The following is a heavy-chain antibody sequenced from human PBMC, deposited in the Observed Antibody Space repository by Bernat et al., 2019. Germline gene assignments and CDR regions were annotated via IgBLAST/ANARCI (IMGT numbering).Heavy chain of an antibody. CDR2: ISGNGNNK. CDR3: ARDRTVSRSPFGYYGMDV. V-gene: IGHV3-23*04. D-gene: IGHD3-10*01. CDR1: GFTFNKNA. Sequence: EVLLVETGGDLVQPGGSLRLSCIASGFTFNKNAMSWVRQAPGKGLEWVSSISGNGNNKYYADSVKGRFTVSRDNSKNKVYLQLNSLTPDDTAVYFCARDRTVSRSPFGYYGMDVWGQGTTVIVSS. J-gene: IGHJ6*02.